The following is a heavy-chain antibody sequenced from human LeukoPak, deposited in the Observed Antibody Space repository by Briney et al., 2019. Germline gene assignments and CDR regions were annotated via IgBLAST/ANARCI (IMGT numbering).Heavy chain of an antibody. D-gene: IGHD1-26*01. CDR1: GGSISSSNW. V-gene: IGHV4-4*02. Sequence: PSQTLSLTCAVSGGSISSSNWWSWVRQPPGKGLEWIGEIYHSGSTNYNPSLKSRVTISVDTSKNQFSLKLSSVTAADTAVYDCARSGTYYAEYFQQWGQGTLVTVSS. CDR2: IYHSGST. J-gene: IGHJ1*01. CDR3: ARSGTYYAEYFQQ.